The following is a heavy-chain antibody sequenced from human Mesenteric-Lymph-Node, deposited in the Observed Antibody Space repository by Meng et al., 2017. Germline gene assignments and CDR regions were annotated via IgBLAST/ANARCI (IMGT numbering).Heavy chain of an antibody. J-gene: IGHJ6*02. CDR1: GYYFYGYW. D-gene: IGHD3-10*01. V-gene: IGHV5-51*01. CDR3: ARGGDETSYGLDV. CDR2: IYPDTAAT. Sequence: KVSCKGSGYYFYGYWIGWVRQMPGKGLEWMGIIYPDTAATIYSPSFQGQVTMSADKSISTAYLQWRSLKASDTAMYYCARGGDETSYGLDVWGQGTTVTVSS.